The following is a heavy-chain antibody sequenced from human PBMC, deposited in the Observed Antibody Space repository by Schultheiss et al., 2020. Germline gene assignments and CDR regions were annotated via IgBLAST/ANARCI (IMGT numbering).Heavy chain of an antibody. V-gene: IGHV4-39*07. CDR1: GGSISSSSYY. J-gene: IGHJ4*02. Sequence: QTLSLTCTVSGGSISSSSYYWGWIRQPPGKGLEWIGSIYYSGSTYYNPSLKSRVTISVDTSKNQFSLKLSSVTAADTAVYYCARCGLPPNYFDYWGQGTLVTVSS. CDR3: ARCGLPPNYFDY. D-gene: IGHD2-21*01. CDR2: IYYSGST.